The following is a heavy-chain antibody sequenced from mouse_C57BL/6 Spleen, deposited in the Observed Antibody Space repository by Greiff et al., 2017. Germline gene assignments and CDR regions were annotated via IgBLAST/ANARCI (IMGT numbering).Heavy chain of an antibody. CDR2: IRNKANGYTT. Sequence: EVKVVESGGGLVQPGGSLSLSCAASGFTFTDYYMSWVRQPPGKALEWLGFIRNKANGYTTEYSASVKGRFTISRDNSQSILYLQMNALRAEDSATYYCARSELTGYYFDYWGQGATLSVS. J-gene: IGHJ2*01. V-gene: IGHV7-3*01. CDR1: GFTFTDYY. CDR3: ARSELTGYYFDY. D-gene: IGHD4-1*01.